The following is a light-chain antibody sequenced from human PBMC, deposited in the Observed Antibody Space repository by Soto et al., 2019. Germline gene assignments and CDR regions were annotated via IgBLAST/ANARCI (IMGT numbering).Light chain of an antibody. CDR1: QSVNNN. Sequence: EILMTQSPATLSVSPWEGATLSCRASQSVNNNLAWYQQKPGQAPRLLIFDASTRATGIPARFSGTGSGTEFTLTISSLQSEDFAVYYCQQYNRWFSITFGQGTKVDIK. CDR2: DAS. J-gene: IGKJ1*01. V-gene: IGKV3-15*01. CDR3: QQYNRWFSIT.